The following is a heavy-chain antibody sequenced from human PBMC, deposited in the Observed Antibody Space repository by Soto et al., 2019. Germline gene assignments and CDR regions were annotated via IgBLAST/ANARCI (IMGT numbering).Heavy chain of an antibody. CDR3: ARGDSTDCSNGVCSFFYNHDMDV. V-gene: IGHV1-2*04. CDR1: GYSFTDYH. Sequence: SVKVSCKTSGYSFTDYHIHWVRQAPGQGLEWLGRINPKSGGTSTAQKFQGWVTMTTDTSISTASMELTRLTSHDTAIYYCARGDSTDCSNGVCSFFYNHDMDVWGQGTTVSVSS. CDR2: INPKSGGT. J-gene: IGHJ6*02. D-gene: IGHD2-8*01.